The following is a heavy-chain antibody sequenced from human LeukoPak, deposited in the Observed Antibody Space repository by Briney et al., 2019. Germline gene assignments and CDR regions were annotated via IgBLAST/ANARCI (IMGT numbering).Heavy chain of an antibody. CDR1: GGSIRNYY. Sequence: SETLSLTCTVSGGSIRNYYWSCIRQPPGKGLEWIGYIYHSGTTNYNPSLKSRVTISVDTSQDQFSLRLNSLTAADTAVYYCAREQILQYFDRGGHFDLWGRGTLVTVSS. D-gene: IGHD3-9*01. CDR3: AREQILQYFDRGGHFDL. J-gene: IGHJ2*01. V-gene: IGHV4-59*01. CDR2: IYHSGTT.